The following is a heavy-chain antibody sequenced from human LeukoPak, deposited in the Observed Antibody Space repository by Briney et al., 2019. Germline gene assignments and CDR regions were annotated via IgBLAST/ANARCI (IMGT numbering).Heavy chain of an antibody. CDR1: GFRFGRDW. Sequence: GGSLRLTCVASGFRFGRDWISWVRQAPGKGLEWVSAISGSGVGTYYADSVKGRFTISRDNSKNTLYLQMNSLRAEDTAVYFCAKPRGSYDAFDIWGQGTMVTVSS. V-gene: IGHV3-23*01. CDR3: AKPRGSYDAFDI. J-gene: IGHJ3*02. CDR2: ISGSGVGT. D-gene: IGHD1-26*01.